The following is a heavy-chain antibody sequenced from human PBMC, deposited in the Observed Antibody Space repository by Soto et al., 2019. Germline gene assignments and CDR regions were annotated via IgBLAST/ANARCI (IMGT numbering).Heavy chain of an antibody. V-gene: IGHV3-74*01. CDR3: TTAFEY. Sequence: EAQLAESGGGSVQPGGSLRLSCAASGFTFTDFWIHWVRQVPGKGLVWVARIDLDGSGTSYADFVKGRFTISRDNAKNTVHLQMSSLSVEDTALYYCTTAFEYWGQEAPVTVSP. CDR1: GFTFTDFW. J-gene: IGHJ4*02. CDR2: IDLDGSGT.